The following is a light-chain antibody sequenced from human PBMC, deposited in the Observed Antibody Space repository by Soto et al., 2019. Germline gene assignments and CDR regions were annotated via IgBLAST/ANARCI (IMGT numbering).Light chain of an antibody. CDR1: QTIDNY. Sequence: DIQLTQSPSSLSASLGDRVTITCRASQTIDNYLNWYQQKPGKAPKLLIYAASSLQSGVPSRFSGSGSGTDFTLTISSLQPEDSSTYYCQQSDSLPITFGRGTRLEIK. CDR3: QQSDSLPIT. CDR2: AAS. V-gene: IGKV1-39*01. J-gene: IGKJ5*01.